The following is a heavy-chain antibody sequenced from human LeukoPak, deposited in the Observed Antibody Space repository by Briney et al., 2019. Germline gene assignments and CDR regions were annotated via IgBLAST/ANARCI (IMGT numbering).Heavy chain of an antibody. CDR2: ISGGGDIT. J-gene: IGHJ4*02. D-gene: IGHD6-6*01. Sequence: GGSLRLSCAASGFTFSTYAMSWVRQTPGKGLEWVSVISGGGDITYYADSVKGRFTISRDNSENTVYLQMNSLRAEDTAVYYCARDSSHYLGSSDYWGQGTLVTVSS. CDR3: ARDSSHYLGSSDY. V-gene: IGHV3-23*01. CDR1: GFTFSTYA.